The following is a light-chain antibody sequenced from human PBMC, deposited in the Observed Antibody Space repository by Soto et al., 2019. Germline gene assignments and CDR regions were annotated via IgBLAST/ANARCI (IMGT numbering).Light chain of an antibody. V-gene: IGLV1-44*01. Sequence: QSVLTQPPSASGTPGQRVTLSCSGSSSNIGSNTVNWYKQLPGTAPKLLIYSNNQRPSGVPVRFSGSKAGTSASLAISGLQSEDDADYYCAAWDDNLNGYVFGTGTKVTVL. J-gene: IGLJ1*01. CDR2: SNN. CDR1: SSNIGSNT. CDR3: AAWDDNLNGYV.